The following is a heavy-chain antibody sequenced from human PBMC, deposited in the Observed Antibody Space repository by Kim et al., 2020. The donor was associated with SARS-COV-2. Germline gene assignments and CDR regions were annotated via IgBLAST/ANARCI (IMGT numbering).Heavy chain of an antibody. J-gene: IGHJ3*02. CDR3: TTDRFFPGGSGSYINAFDI. Sequence: GRFTISRDDSKNTLYLQMNSLKTEDTAVYYCTTDRFFPGGSGSYINAFDIWGQGTMVTVSS. D-gene: IGHD1-26*01. V-gene: IGHV3-15*01.